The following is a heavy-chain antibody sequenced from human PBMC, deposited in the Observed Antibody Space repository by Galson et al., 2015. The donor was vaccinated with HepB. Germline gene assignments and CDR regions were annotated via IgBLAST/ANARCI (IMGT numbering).Heavy chain of an antibody. CDR3: ARDPPRVMVRGRDFDY. CDR1: GFTFSSYA. J-gene: IGHJ4*02. CDR2: ISYDGSNK. D-gene: IGHD3-10*01. V-gene: IGHV3-30-3*01. Sequence: SLRLSCAASGFTFSSYAMHWVRQAPGKGLEWVAVISYDGSNKYYADSVKGRFTISRDNSKNTLYLQMSSLRAEDTAVYYCARDPPRVMVRGRDFDYWGQGTLVTVSS.